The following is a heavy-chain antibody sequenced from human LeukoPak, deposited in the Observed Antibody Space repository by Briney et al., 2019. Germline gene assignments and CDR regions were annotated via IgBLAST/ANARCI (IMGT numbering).Heavy chain of an antibody. J-gene: IGHJ4*02. D-gene: IGHD2-2*01. V-gene: IGHV1-2*02. CDR3: ARVGVPAATKRSYYFDY. CDR1: GYTFTGHY. Sequence: ASVKVSCRASGYTFTGHYIYWVRQAPGQGLEWMGWINPNTGGTSSTQKFQGRVTMTRDTSISTAYMELSRLRSDDTAVYYCARVGVPAATKRSYYFDYWGQGTLVTVSS. CDR2: INPNTGGT.